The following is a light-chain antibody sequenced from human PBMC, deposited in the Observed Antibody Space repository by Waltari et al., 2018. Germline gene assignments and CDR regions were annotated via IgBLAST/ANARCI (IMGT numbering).Light chain of an antibody. Sequence: QSALTQPASVSGSPGQSITISCTGTSSDVGSYKLVPGYHQHPGQAPRLMLYAESNRPSGSSNRFSGSKSGNTASLTISGLQAEDEAAYYCCSYAGSSTVKFGEGTYLTVL. J-gene: IGLJ2*01. CDR1: SSDVGSYKL. CDR2: AES. CDR3: CSYAGSSTVK. V-gene: IGLV2-23*01.